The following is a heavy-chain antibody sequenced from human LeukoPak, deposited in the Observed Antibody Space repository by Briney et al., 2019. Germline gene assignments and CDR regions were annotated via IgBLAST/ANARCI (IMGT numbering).Heavy chain of an antibody. CDR1: GGSFSGYY. V-gene: IGHV4-34*01. CDR3: ASVSGSYYHGY. D-gene: IGHD1-26*01. CDR2: INHSGST. J-gene: IGHJ4*02. Sequence: PSETLSLTCAVYGGSFSGYYWSWIRQPPGKGLEWIGEINHSGSTNYNPSLKSRVTISVDTSKNQFSLKLSSVTAADTAVYYCASVSGSYYHGYCGQGTLVTVSS.